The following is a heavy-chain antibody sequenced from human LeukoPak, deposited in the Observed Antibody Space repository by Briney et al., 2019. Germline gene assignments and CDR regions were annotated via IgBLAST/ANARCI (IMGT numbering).Heavy chain of an antibody. CDR2: IIPIFGTA. D-gene: IGHD1-1*01. J-gene: IGHJ6*03. V-gene: IGHV1-69*13. Sequence: SVKVSCKASGGTFSNYGISWVRQAPGQGLEWMGGIIPIFGTANYAQKFQGRVTITADESTSTAYMELSSLRSEDTAVYYCASGTTDYYYYYYMDVWGKGTTVTVSS. CDR1: GGTFSNYG. CDR3: ASGTTDYYYYYYMDV.